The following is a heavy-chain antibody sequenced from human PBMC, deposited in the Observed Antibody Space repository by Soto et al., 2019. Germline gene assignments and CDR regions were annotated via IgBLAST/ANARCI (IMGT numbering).Heavy chain of an antibody. Sequence: SDTLCLTCTVADGASSSSYWSWIRRPVGLGLEWIAYIYDTGISGYTPSTSYNPSLKSRVTMSVDTSKNQFSLKLSSVTAADTAVYYCARDGGIVGAEGAFDIWGQGTMVS. CDR3: ARDGGIVGAEGAFDI. CDR1: DGASSSSY. V-gene: IGHV4-59*01. CDR2: IYDTGISGYTPST. J-gene: IGHJ3*02. D-gene: IGHD1-26*01.